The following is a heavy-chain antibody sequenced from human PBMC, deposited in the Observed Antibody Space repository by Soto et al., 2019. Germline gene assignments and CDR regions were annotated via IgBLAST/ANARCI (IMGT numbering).Heavy chain of an antibody. V-gene: IGHV1-2*04. J-gene: IGHJ6*02. CDR3: ARGRNNYYYYGMDV. CDR1: GYTFTGYY. D-gene: IGHD4-4*01. Sequence: APGKVSCKASGYTFTGYYMDWVLQAPGQGLEWMGWINPNSGGTNYAQKFQGWVTMTRDTSISTAYMELSRLRSDDTAVYYCARGRNNYYYYGMDVWGQGTTVTV. CDR2: INPNSGGT.